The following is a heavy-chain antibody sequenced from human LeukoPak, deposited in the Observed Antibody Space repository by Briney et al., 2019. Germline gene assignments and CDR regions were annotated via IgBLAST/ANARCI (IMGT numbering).Heavy chain of an antibody. CDR3: ARVENFDGFDY. CDR2: ISSSSSYI. CDR1: GFTFSSYS. J-gene: IGHJ4*02. Sequence: GGSLRLSCAASGFTFSSYSMNWVRQAPGKGLEWVSSISSSSSYIYYADSVKGQFTISRDNAKNSLYLQMNSLRAEDTAVYYCARVENFDGFDYWGQGTLVTVSS. V-gene: IGHV3-21*01. D-gene: IGHD3-9*01.